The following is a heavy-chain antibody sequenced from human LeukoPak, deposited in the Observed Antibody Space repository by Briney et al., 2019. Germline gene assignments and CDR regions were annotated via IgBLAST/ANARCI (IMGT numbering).Heavy chain of an antibody. CDR1: GGSISSGGYY. CDR3: AREITSYYYYGMDV. J-gene: IGHJ6*02. D-gene: IGHD5-24*01. Sequence: SETLSLTCTVSGGSISSGGYYWSWIRQHPGKGLEWIGYIYYSGSTNYNPSLKSRVTISVDTSKNQFSLKLSSVTAADTAVYYCAREITSYYYYGMDVWGQGTTVTVSS. V-gene: IGHV4-61*08. CDR2: IYYSGST.